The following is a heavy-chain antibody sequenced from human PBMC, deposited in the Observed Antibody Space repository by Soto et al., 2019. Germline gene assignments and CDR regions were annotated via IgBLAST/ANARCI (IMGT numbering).Heavy chain of an antibody. CDR1: GFTFSNAW. J-gene: IGHJ4*02. D-gene: IGHD6-13*01. CDR3: AKDRGSSWYTGAYSSDF. Sequence: GGSLRLSCAASGFTFSNAWMSWVRQAPGKGLEWVGRIKSKTDGGTTDYAAPVKGRFTISRDNSKNTLYLQMNSLRAEDTAVYYCAKDRGSSWYTGAYSSDFWGQGPLVTVFS. CDR2: IKSKTDGGTT. V-gene: IGHV3-15*01.